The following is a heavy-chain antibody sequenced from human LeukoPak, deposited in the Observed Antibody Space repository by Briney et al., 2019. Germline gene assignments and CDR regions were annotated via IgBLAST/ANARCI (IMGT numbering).Heavy chain of an antibody. V-gene: IGHV3-23*01. CDR3: AKDLLAYDSSGFDS. CDR1: GFTFSSYA. CDR2: ISGSGRST. D-gene: IGHD3-22*01. J-gene: IGHJ4*02. Sequence: GGSLRLSGAASGFTFSSYAMTWVRQAPGKGLEWVSAISGSGRSTYYADSVRGRFTISRDNSKNTLYLQMNSLRAEDTAVYHCAKDLLAYDSSGFDSWGQGTLVTVSS.